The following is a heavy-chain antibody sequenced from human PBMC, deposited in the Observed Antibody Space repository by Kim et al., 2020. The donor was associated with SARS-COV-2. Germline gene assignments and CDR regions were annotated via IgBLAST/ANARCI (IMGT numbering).Heavy chain of an antibody. V-gene: IGHV3-11*04. D-gene: IGHD3-10*01. J-gene: IGHJ3*02. Sequence: KGRVTIPREHAKNSLYLQMNSLRAEDTAVYYCARDQGVLWFGELLNAFDIWGQGTMVTVSS. CDR3: ARDQGVLWFGELLNAFDI.